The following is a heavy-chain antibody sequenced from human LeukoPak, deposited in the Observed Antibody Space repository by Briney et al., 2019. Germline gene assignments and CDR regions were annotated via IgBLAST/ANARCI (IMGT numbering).Heavy chain of an antibody. Sequence: ASVKVSCKASGYTFTSYGISWVRQAPGQGLEWMGWVSAYNGNTNYAQKLQGRVTMTTDTSTSTAYMELRSLRSDDTAVYYCARGGYYDISTGYPDDYWGQGTLVTVSS. D-gene: IGHD3-9*01. CDR1: GYTFTSYG. CDR3: ARGGYYDISTGYPDDY. J-gene: IGHJ4*02. CDR2: VSAYNGNT. V-gene: IGHV1-18*01.